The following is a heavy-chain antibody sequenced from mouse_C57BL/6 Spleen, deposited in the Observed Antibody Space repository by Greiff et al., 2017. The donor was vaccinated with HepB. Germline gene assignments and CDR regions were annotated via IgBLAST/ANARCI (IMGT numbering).Heavy chain of an antibody. J-gene: IGHJ4*01. Sequence: QVQLKQPGAELVRPGSSVKLSCKASGYTFTSYWMHWVKQRPIQGLEWIGNIDPSDSETHYNQKFKDKATLTVDKSSSTAYMQLSSLTSEDSAVYYCARKGFYYDYDERYNYAMDYWGQGTSVTVSS. CDR2: IDPSDSET. CDR1: GYTFTSYW. V-gene: IGHV1-52*01. D-gene: IGHD2-4*01. CDR3: ARKGFYYDYDERYNYAMDY.